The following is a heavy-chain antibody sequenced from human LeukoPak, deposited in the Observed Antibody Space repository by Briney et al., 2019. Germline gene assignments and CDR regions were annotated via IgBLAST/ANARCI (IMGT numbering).Heavy chain of an antibody. D-gene: IGHD2-15*01. Sequence: SETLSLTCTVSGYSISSGYYWGWIRQPPGKGLEWIVSMSYSGHTYYNPSLKSRVTTSIDTSKNQLSLNLKSVTAADTAVYYCARDRDVDDFDSWGHGTLVTVSS. CDR3: ARDRDVDDFDS. CDR1: GYSISSGYY. V-gene: IGHV4-38-2*02. CDR2: MSYSGHT. J-gene: IGHJ4*01.